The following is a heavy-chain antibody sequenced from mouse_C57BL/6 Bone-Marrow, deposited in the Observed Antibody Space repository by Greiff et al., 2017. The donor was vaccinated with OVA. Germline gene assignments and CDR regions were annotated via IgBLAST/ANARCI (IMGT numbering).Heavy chain of an antibody. V-gene: IGHV1-15*01. CDR1: GYTFTDYE. Sequence: QVQLKESGAELVRPGASVTLSCKASGYTFTDYEMHWVKQTPVHGLEWIGAIDPETGGTAYNQKFKGKAILTADKSSSTAYMELRSLTSEDSAVYYCTRSYDGYYRYWFAYWGQGTLVTVSA. CDR2: IDPETGGT. J-gene: IGHJ3*01. CDR3: TRSYDGYYRYWFAY. D-gene: IGHD2-3*01.